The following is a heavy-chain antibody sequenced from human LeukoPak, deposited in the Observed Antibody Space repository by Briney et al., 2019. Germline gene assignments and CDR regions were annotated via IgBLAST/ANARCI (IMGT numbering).Heavy chain of an antibody. Sequence: ASVKVSCKASGYTFTRYYMHWVRQAPGQGLEGGGWINPNSGGTNYAQKCQGRVTMTRDTSISTAYMELSRLRSDDTAVYYCARGGYSSSWIDYWGQGTLVTVSS. J-gene: IGHJ4*02. CDR3: ARGGYSSSWIDY. CDR1: GYTFTRYY. D-gene: IGHD6-13*01. V-gene: IGHV1-2*02. CDR2: INPNSGGT.